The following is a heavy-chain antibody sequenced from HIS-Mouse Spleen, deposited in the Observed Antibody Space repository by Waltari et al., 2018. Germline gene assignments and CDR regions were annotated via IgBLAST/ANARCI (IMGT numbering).Heavy chain of an antibody. CDR3: ARLGVFDY. CDR2: TNPHRAGT. J-gene: IGHJ4*02. CDR1: GYTFTGYY. V-gene: IGHV1-2*02. D-gene: IGHD2-8*01. Sequence: QVQLVQSGAEVKKPGASVKVSCKASGYTFTGYYMHWVRQAPGQGLAWMGCTNPHRAGTNYDQKFQGKGTRTRDTSISTAYMELSRLRSDDTAVYYCARLGVFDYWGQGTLVTVSS.